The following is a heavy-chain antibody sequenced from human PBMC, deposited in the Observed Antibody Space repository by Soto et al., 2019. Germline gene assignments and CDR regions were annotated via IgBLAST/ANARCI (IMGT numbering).Heavy chain of an antibody. CDR1: GFKFDDYT. CDR3: AKGSRQVNFSDT. CDR2: INWNSDNI. J-gene: IGHJ4*02. V-gene: IGHV3-9*01. D-gene: IGHD1-20*01. Sequence: EVQLVESGGGLVQPGRSLRLSCAAAGFKFDDYTMHWVRQAPGKGLEWVSVINWNSDNIAYADSVKGRFTVSRDNAKNSLYLQTHSLKSKDTALYYCAKGSRQVNFSDTWRQGTVVNVS.